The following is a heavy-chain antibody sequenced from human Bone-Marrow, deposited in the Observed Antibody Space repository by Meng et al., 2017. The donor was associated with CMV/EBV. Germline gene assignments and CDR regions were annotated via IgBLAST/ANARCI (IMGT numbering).Heavy chain of an antibody. CDR2: IRYDGSNK. V-gene: IGHV3-30*02. CDR3: AKDGLYDSSGYYYDYYFDS. D-gene: IGHD3-22*01. Sequence: GGSLRLFCAAFGFAFSSYGMHWVRQAPGKGLEWVAFIRYDGSNKYYAGSVKGRFTISRDNSKNTLYLQMNSLRAEETAVYYCAKDGLYDSSGYYYDYYFDSWGQGTLVTLSS. CDR1: GFAFSSYG. J-gene: IGHJ4*02.